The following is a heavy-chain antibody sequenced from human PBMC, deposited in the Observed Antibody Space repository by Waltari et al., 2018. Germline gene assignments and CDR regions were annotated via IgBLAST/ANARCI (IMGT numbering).Heavy chain of an antibody. CDR1: GFTFSSYA. CDR3: AREIGSPWYYGMDV. CDR2: ISGSGGST. V-gene: IGHV3-23*01. D-gene: IGHD2-15*01. J-gene: IGHJ6*02. Sequence: EVQLLESGGGLVQPGGSLRLSCAASGFTFSSYAMSWVRQAPGKGLEWVLAISGSGGSTYYADSVKGRFTISRDNSKNTLYLQMNSLRAEDTAVYYCAREIGSPWYYGMDVWGQGTTVTVSS.